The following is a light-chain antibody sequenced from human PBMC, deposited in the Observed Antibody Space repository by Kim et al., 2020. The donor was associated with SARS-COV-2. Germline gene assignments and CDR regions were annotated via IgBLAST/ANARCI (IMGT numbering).Light chain of an antibody. CDR2: GAS. CDR3: QQRSNWPLT. J-gene: IGKJ4*01. V-gene: IGKV3D-20*02. CDR1: QSVSFNS. Sequence: SPGERATLSCRASQSVSFNSLAWYQHKPGQAPRLLIYGASNRATGIPDRVSGSGSGTDFTLTISRLEPEDFAVYYCQQRSNWPLTFGGGTKVDIK.